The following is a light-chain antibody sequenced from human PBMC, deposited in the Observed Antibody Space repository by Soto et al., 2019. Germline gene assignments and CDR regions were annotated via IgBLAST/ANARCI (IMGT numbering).Light chain of an antibody. V-gene: IGLV2-14*01. J-gene: IGLJ1*01. CDR3: SSYTSSSTLDV. Sequence: QSALTQPASVSGSPGQSITISCTGTSSDVGDYNYVSWYQQHPDKAPKLMIFEVSSRPSGVSNRFSGSKSGNTASLTISGLQAEDEADYYCSSYTSSSTLDVFGTGTKVTVL. CDR2: EVS. CDR1: SSDVGDYNY.